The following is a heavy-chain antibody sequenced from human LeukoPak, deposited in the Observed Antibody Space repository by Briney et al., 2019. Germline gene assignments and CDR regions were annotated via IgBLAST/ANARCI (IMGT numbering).Heavy chain of an antibody. J-gene: IGHJ4*02. Sequence: GGSLRLSCVASGFTLDEYAIHWVRQAPGKGLEWVSGLNWNSGTKAYADSVKGRFTISRDNAKNSLYLQMNSLGVEDTALYYCGITLNYYGDSGPFDYWGQGTLVTVSS. CDR1: GFTLDEYA. CDR3: GITLNYYGDSGPFDY. V-gene: IGHV3-9*01. D-gene: IGHD3-22*01. CDR2: LNWNSGTK.